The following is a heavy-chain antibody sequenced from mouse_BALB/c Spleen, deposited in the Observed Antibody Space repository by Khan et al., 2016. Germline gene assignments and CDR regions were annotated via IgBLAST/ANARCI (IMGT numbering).Heavy chain of an antibody. CDR2: IWTGGNT. V-gene: IGHV2-4-1*01. CDR3: ARQGSDGAMDY. CDR1: GFSLTSYG. J-gene: IGHJ4*01. Sequence: QVQLKESGPGLVQPSQSLSITCTVSGFSLTSYGVHWVRQSPGKGLEWLGVIWTGGNTDYNAAFISRLTISKDNSKSQVFFTVNSLQVADTAIYXCARQGSDGAMDYWGQGTSVTVSS.